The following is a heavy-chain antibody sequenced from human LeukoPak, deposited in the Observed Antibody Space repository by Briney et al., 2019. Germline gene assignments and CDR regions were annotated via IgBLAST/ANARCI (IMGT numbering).Heavy chain of an antibody. CDR3: ASSSGSYSLGFDY. V-gene: IGHV4-59*08. D-gene: IGHD1-26*01. J-gene: IGHJ4*02. CDR1: GGSISSYY. CDR2: IYYSGST. Sequence: SETLSLTCTASGGSISSYYWSWIRQPPGKGLEWIGYIYYSGSTNYNPSLKSRVTISVGTSKNQFSLKLSSVTAADTAVYYCASSSGSYSLGFDYWGQGTLVTVSS.